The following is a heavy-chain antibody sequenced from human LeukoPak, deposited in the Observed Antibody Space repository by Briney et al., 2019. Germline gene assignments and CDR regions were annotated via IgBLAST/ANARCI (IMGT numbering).Heavy chain of an antibody. Sequence: GGSLRLSCAASGFTFSDYYMSWIRQAPGKGLEWVSYISSSGSTIYYADSVKGRFTISRDNAKNSLYPQMNSLRAEDTAVYYCARERKYDSNFDYWGQGTLVTVSS. CDR1: GFTFSDYY. CDR2: ISSSGSTI. J-gene: IGHJ4*02. CDR3: ARERKYDSNFDY. D-gene: IGHD1-1*01. V-gene: IGHV3-11*04.